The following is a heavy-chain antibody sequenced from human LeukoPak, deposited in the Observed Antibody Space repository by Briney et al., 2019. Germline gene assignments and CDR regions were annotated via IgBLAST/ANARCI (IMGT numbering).Heavy chain of an antibody. CDR3: ARDPTPRWELLPYFDY. CDR2: IIPIFGTA. Sequence: EASVKVSCKASGGTFSSYAISWVRQAPGQGLEWMGGIIPIFGTANYAQKFQGRVTITADESTSTAYMELSSLRSEDTAVYYCARDPTPRWELLPYFDYWGQGTLVTVSS. D-gene: IGHD1-26*01. CDR1: GGTFSSYA. J-gene: IGHJ4*02. V-gene: IGHV1-69*13.